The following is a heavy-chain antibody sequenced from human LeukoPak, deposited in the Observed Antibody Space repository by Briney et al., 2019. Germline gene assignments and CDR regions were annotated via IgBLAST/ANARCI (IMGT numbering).Heavy chain of an antibody. D-gene: IGHD1-26*01. CDR3: ARDRGPDVGIDNNWFDP. V-gene: IGHV3-23*01. CDR1: GFTFKLSA. CDR2: IGGTGDST. J-gene: IGHJ5*02. Sequence: GGSRKLSCTASGFTFKLSAMTWVRQAPGKGLEWVSAIGGTGDSTYYSDSVKGRFTISRDNSKNTLYLQMDSLRAEDTATYYCARDRGPDVGIDNNWFDPWGQGTLVIVSS.